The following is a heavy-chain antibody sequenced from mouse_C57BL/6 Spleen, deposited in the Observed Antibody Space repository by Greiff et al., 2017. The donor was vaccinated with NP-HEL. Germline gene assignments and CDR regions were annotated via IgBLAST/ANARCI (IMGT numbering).Heavy chain of an antibody. D-gene: IGHD1-1*01. CDR2: IDPSDSYT. V-gene: IGHV1-59*01. Sequence: VQLQQPGAELVRPGTSVKLSCKSSGYTFTSYWMHWVKQRPGPGLEWIGVIDPSDSYTNYNQKFKGKATLTVDTSSSTAYMQLSSLTSEDSAVYYCARADGSSSWFAYWGQGTLVTVSA. CDR1: GYTFTSYW. CDR3: ARADGSSSWFAY. J-gene: IGHJ3*01.